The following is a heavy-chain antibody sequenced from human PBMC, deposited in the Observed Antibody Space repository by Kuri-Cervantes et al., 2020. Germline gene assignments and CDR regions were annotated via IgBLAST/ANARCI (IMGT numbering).Heavy chain of an antibody. CDR1: GGSFSGYY. J-gene: IGHJ5*02. CDR3: GRAPES. Sequence: SQTLSLTCAVYGGSFSGYYWSWIRQPPGKGLEWIGEINHSGSTNYNPSLKSRVTISVDTSKNQFSLKLRSVTAADTAVYYCGRAPESWGQGTLVTVSS. CDR2: INHSGST. V-gene: IGHV4-34*01.